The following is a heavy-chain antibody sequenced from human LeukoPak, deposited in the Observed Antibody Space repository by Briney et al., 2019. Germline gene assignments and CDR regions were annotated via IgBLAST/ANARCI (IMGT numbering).Heavy chain of an antibody. D-gene: IGHD2-15*01. CDR2: MNPNSGNT. CDR1: GYTFTSYD. J-gene: IGHJ6*03. CDR3: ARLYCSGGSCYSSYYYYMDV. Sequence: ASVKVSCKASGYTFTSYDINWVRQAAGQGLEWMGWMNPNSGNTGYAQKFQGRVTMTRNTSISTAYMELSSLRSEDTAAYYCARLYCSGGSCYSSYYYYMDVWGKGTTVTVSS. V-gene: IGHV1-8*01.